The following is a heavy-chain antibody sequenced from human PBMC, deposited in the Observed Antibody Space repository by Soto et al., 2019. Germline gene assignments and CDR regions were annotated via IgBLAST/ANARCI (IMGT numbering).Heavy chain of an antibody. CDR3: ARDGIDWLSMVTYYFDY. D-gene: IGHD3-9*01. Sequence: EVQLVESGGGLVKPGGSLRLSCAASGFTFSSYSINWVRQAPGKGLEWVSSISSSSSYIYYADSVKGRFTISRDNAKNSLYLQMNSLRAEDTAVYYCARDGIDWLSMVTYYFDYWGQGTLVTVSS. V-gene: IGHV3-21*01. CDR1: GFTFSSYS. CDR2: ISSSSSYI. J-gene: IGHJ4*02.